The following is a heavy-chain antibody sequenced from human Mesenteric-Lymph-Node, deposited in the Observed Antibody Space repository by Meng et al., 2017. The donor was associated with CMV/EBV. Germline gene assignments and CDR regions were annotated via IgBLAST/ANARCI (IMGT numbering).Heavy chain of an antibody. CDR1: GFNFDNYA. V-gene: IGHV3-23*01. J-gene: IGHJ4*02. CDR3: AKDRAVVGPVVGYFDS. CDR2: ISGNGETT. D-gene: IGHD6-13*01. Sequence: GGSLRLSCAASGFNFDNYAMNWVRQAPGKGLEWVSVISGNGETTFYAESVKGRFTISRDNSKNTLYLQMESLGAEDTAVYYCAKDRAVVGPVVGYFDSWGQSALVTVSS.